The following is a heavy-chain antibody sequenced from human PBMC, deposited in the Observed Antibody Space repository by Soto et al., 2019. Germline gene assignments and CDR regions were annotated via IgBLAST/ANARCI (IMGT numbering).Heavy chain of an antibody. CDR2: INPGNGDT. J-gene: IGHJ6*02. Sequence: ASVKVSCKTSGYSFIKYGLHWVRQAPGQRLEWMGWINPGNGDTKYSQKFQGRVTITRDTSATTAYMELSSLRSEDSAVFYCARTDCSSTSCYNYYYYGMDVWGQGTTVTVSS. D-gene: IGHD2-2*01. CDR3: ARTDCSSTSCYNYYYYGMDV. CDR1: GYSFIKYG. V-gene: IGHV1-3*01.